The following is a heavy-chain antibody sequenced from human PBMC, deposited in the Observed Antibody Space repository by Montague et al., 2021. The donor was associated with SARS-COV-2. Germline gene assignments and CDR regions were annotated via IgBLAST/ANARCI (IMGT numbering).Heavy chain of an antibody. CDR3: ARIVVAAAGYYYYYGMDV. D-gene: IGHD6-13*01. Sequence: VKPTQTLTLTCTVSGFSLSNARMGVSWIRQPPGKALEWLAHIFSNDEKSYSTSLKSRLTISKDTSKSQVVLTMTNVDPVDTATYYCARIVVAAAGYYYYYGMDVWGQGTTVTVSS. CDR2: IFSNDEK. J-gene: IGHJ6*02. CDR1: GFSLSNARMG. V-gene: IGHV2-26*01.